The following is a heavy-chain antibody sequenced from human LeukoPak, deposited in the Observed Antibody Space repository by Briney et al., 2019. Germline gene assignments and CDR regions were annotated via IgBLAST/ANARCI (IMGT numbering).Heavy chain of an antibody. J-gene: IGHJ4*02. CDR1: GGTFSSYA. CDR2: IVPIFGTA. D-gene: IGHD1-26*01. V-gene: IGHV1-69*05. CDR3: ARSYSGSYFSYFDY. Sequence: SVKVSCKASGGTFSSYAISWVRQAPGQGLEWMGGIVPIFGTANYAQKFQGRVTITTDESTSTAYMELSSLRSDDTAVYYCARSYSGSYFSYFDYWGQGTLVTVSS.